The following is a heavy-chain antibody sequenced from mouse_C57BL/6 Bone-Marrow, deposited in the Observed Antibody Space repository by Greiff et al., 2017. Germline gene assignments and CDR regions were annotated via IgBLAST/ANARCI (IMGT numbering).Heavy chain of an antibody. CDR1: GYTFTDYE. V-gene: IGHV1-15*01. Sequence: QVQLQQSGAELVRPGASVTLSCKASGYTFTDYEMHWVKQTPVHGLEWIGAIDPETGGTAYNQKFKGKAILTADKSSSTAYMELRSLTSEVSAVYYCTGYYGTWFAYWGQGTLVTVSA. J-gene: IGHJ3*01. CDR3: TGYYGTWFAY. CDR2: IDPETGGT. D-gene: IGHD1-2*01.